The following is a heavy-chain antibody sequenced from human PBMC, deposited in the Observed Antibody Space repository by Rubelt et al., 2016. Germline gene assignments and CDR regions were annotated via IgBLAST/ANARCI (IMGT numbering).Heavy chain of an antibody. Sequence: GKGLQWVSVISGRGDITNYADSVKGRFTVSRDNSKNTLYLQMNSLRVDDTAAYYCARDYSGSYYPWGQGTLVTVSS. J-gene: IGHJ5*02. D-gene: IGHD1-26*01. CDR2: ISGRGDIT. V-gene: IGHV3-23*01. CDR3: ARDYSGSYYP.